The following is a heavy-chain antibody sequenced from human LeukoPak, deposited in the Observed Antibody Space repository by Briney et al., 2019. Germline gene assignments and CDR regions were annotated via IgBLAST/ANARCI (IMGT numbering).Heavy chain of an antibody. D-gene: IGHD3-16*01. CDR1: GFTFSSYA. V-gene: IGHV3-23*01. CDR3: AKGVLRTGGDY. J-gene: IGHJ4*02. CDR2: ISGSGGST. Sequence: PGGSLRLSCAASGFTFSSYAMSWVRQAPGKGLEWVSGISGSGGSTYYADSVKGRFAISRDNSKNTVYLQMNSLRAEDTAVYYCAKGVLRTGGDYWGQGTLVTVSS.